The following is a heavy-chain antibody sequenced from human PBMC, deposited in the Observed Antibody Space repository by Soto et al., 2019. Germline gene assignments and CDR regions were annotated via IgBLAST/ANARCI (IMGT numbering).Heavy chain of an antibody. Sequence: QVQLQQWGAGLLKPSETLSLTCAVYGGSFSGYYWSWIRQPPGKGLEWIGEINHSGSTNYNPSLKSRVTISVDTSKNQFSLKLSSVTAADTAVYYCHGTAMAQGVDYWGQGTLVTVFS. CDR3: HGTAMAQGVDY. CDR2: INHSGST. V-gene: IGHV4-34*01. J-gene: IGHJ4*02. D-gene: IGHD5-18*01. CDR1: GGSFSGYY.